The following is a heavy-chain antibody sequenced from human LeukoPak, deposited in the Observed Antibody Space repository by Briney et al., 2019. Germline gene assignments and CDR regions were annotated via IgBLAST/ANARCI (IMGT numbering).Heavy chain of an antibody. V-gene: IGHV3-15*01. CDR3: TTASIVGATQH. CDR2: IKSKTDGGTT. D-gene: IGHD1-26*01. CDR1: GFTFSNAW. Sequence: GGSLRLSCAASGFTFSNAWMSWVRQAPGKGLGWVGRIKSKTDGGTTDYAAPVKGRFTISRDDSKNTLYLQMNSLKTEDTAVYYCTTASIVGATQHWGQGTLVTVSS. J-gene: IGHJ1*01.